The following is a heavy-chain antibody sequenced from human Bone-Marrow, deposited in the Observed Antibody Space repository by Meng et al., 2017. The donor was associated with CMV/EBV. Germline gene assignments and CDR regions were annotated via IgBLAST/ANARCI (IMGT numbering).Heavy chain of an antibody. CDR1: GFTFSRYV. CDR3: ARGRMTAASLAY. CDR2: ILYDGSNK. D-gene: IGHD6-13*01. V-gene: IGHV3-30*03. J-gene: IGHJ4*02. Sequence: GESLKISCAVSGFTFSRYVMHWVRQAPGKGLEWVAVILYDGSNKHYADSVKGRFTISRDNSKNTLYLQMNSLRAEDTAVYYCARGRMTAASLAYWGQGTLVTVSS.